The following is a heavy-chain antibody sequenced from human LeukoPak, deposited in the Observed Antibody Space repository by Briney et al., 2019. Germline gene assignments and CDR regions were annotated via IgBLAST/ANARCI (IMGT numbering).Heavy chain of an antibody. V-gene: IGHV3-64*01. CDR2: ISSNGGST. J-gene: IGHJ4*02. Sequence: GGSLRLSCAASGFPFISYAMHWVRQAPGKGLEYVSAISSNGGSTYYANSVKGRFTISRDNSKNTLYLQMNSLRAEDTAVYYCARGEMIAVAGLDYWGQGTLVTVSS. D-gene: IGHD6-19*01. CDR1: GFPFISYA. CDR3: ARGEMIAVAGLDY.